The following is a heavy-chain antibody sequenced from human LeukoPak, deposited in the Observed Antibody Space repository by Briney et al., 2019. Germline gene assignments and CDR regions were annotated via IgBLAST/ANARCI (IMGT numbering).Heavy chain of an antibody. CDR3: ARDRAGYGSTYPDV. V-gene: IGHV4-34*01. CDR1: GGSFSGYY. Sequence: PSETLSLTCAVYGGSFSGYYWSWIRQPPGKGLEWIGEINHSGSTNYNPFLKSRVTISVDTSKNQFSLKLSSVTAADTAVYYCARDRAGYGSTYPDVRGQGTTVTVSS. J-gene: IGHJ6*02. CDR2: INHSGST. D-gene: IGHD6-13*01.